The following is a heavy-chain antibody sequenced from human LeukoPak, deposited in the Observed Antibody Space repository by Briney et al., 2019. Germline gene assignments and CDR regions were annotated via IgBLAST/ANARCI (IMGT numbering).Heavy chain of an antibody. V-gene: IGHV3-23*01. CDR2: ISGSGGST. CDR1: GFTFSSYA. J-gene: IGHJ6*02. CDR3: AREYSSMDV. Sequence: GSLRLPCAASGFTFSSYAMSWVRQAPGKGLEWVSAISGSGGSTYYADSVKGRFTISRDNAKNSLYLQMNSLRAEDTAVYYCAREYSSMDVWGQGTTVTVSS. D-gene: IGHD5-18*01.